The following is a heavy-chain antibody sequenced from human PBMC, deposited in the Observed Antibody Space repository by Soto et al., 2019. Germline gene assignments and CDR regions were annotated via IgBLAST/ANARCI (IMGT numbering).Heavy chain of an antibody. D-gene: IGHD3-10*01. V-gene: IGHV4-30-2*01. Sequence: SETLPLTCAVSGGSISSGGYSWSWIRQPPGKGLEWIGYIYHSGSTHYNPSLKSRVTISVDRSKNQFSLKLSSVTAADTAVYYCAAAQLYGSGSYYPAFDYWGQGTLVTVSS. CDR1: GGSISSGGYS. CDR2: IYHSGST. J-gene: IGHJ4*02. CDR3: AAAQLYGSGSYYPAFDY.